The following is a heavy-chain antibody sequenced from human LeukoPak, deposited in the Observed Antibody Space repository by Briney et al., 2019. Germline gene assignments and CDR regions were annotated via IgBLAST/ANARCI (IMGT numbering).Heavy chain of an antibody. V-gene: IGHV3-23*01. CDR2: TIHSGGRS. J-gene: IGHJ5*01. Sequence: GGSLRLSCVASGFTFSNYVMNWIRQAPGKGLEWVSGTIHSGGRSYYADSVRGRFTISRDNSNNTLYLQINSLRVDDTAIYYCVKAGANDFYKGWFDSWGQGTLVTVSS. CDR3: VKAGANDFYKGWFDS. D-gene: IGHD3-10*01. CDR1: GFTFSNYV.